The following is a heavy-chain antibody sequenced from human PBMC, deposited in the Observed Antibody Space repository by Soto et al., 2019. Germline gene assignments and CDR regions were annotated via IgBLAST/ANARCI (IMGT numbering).Heavy chain of an antibody. CDR3: AGASLLQQLRY. D-gene: IGHD6-13*01. CDR2: IHYSGST. V-gene: IGHV4-30-4*01. J-gene: IGHJ4*02. CDR1: GGSVGSGDYY. Sequence: QVQLQESGPGLVKPSQTVSLTCTVSGGSVGSGDYYWSWIRQPPGSGPEWIGHIHYSGSTYYTPPFEGRVTISLDTPNNQFSLKLRSVTAADTAVYYCAGASLLQQLRYWGQGTQVTVSS.